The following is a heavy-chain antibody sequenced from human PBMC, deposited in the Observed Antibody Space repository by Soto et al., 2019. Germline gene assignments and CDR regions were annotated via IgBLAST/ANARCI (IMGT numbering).Heavy chain of an antibody. CDR3: AKGAVPAAMADYYYYYYMDV. J-gene: IGHJ6*03. Sequence: GGSLRLSCAASGFTFSSYAMSWVRQAPGKGLEWVSAISGSGGSTYYADSVKGRFTISRDNSKNTLYLQMNSLRAEDTAVYYCAKGAVPAAMADYYYYYYMDVWGKGTTVTVSS. CDR2: ISGSGGST. V-gene: IGHV3-23*01. CDR1: GFTFSSYA. D-gene: IGHD2-2*01.